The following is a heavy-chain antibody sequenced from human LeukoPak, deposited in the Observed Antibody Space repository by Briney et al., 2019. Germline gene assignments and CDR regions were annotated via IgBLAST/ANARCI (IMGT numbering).Heavy chain of an antibody. CDR1: SYTFTNYA. J-gene: IGHJ4*02. CDR3: ARDRPYCTNGVCSHFDY. D-gene: IGHD2-8*01. V-gene: IGHV1-18*01. CDR2: ISAYNGNT. Sequence: ASVKVSCKASSYTFTNYAFTWVRQAPGQGLEWMGWISAYNGNTNYAQKLQGRVTMTTDTSTSTAYMELRSLRSDDTAVYYCARDRPYCTNGVCSHFDYWGQGTLVTVSS.